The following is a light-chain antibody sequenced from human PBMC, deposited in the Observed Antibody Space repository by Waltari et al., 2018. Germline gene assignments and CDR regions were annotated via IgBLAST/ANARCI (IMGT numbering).Light chain of an antibody. Sequence: EIVLTQSPGTLSLSPGERATLSCRASQSVGRSLAWYQQKPGQAPRLLIYDASTRATGIPDRFSGSGSGTDFSLSISRLAPDDLAVYYCHHYVRLPVTFGQGTKVEFK. CDR1: QSVGRS. CDR3: HHYVRLPVT. J-gene: IGKJ1*01. CDR2: DAS. V-gene: IGKV3-20*01.